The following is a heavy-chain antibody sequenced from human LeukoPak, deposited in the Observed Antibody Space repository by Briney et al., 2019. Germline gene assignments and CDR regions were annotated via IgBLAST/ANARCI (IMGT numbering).Heavy chain of an antibody. Sequence: GGSLRLSCAASGLTFSSFAMTWVRQAPGKGLEWVSGFDGNGPNTYYADSVKGRWTISRDNSRNTLYLEMNSLRPEDTAIYYCAKPRTTGLGWAQFDYWGQGSLVTVSS. J-gene: IGHJ4*02. CDR1: GLTFSSFA. CDR2: FDGNGPNT. CDR3: AKPRTTGLGWAQFDY. V-gene: IGHV3-23*01. D-gene: IGHD2-8*02.